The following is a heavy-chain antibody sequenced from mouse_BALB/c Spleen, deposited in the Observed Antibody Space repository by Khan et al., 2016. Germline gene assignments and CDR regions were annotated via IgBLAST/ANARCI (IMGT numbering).Heavy chain of an antibody. V-gene: IGHV9-3*02. Sequence: QLQLVQSGPELKKPGETVKISCKASGYTFTNYGMNWVKQAPGKGLKWMGWINTNTGEPTYAEEFKGRFAFSLETSASTPYLQINNLKNEDRATYFCARSGGNFDYWGEGSNLTVSS. CDR3: ARSGGNFDY. CDR1: GYTFTNYG. CDR2: INTNTGEP. J-gene: IGHJ2*01. D-gene: IGHD3-1*01.